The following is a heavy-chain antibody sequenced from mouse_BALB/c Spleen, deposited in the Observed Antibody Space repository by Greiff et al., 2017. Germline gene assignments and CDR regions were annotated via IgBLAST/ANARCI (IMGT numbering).Heavy chain of an antibody. J-gene: IGHJ3*01. V-gene: IGHV1S81*02. D-gene: IGHD3-2*02. Sequence: VQLQQPGAELVKPGASVKLSCKASGYTFTSYYMYWVKQRPGQGLEWIGGINPSNGGTNFNEKFKSKATLTVDKSSSTAYMQLSSLTSEDSAVYYCASGGSRLAWFAYWGQGTLVTVSA. CDR1: GYTFTSYY. CDR2: INPSNGGT. CDR3: ASGGSRLAWFAY.